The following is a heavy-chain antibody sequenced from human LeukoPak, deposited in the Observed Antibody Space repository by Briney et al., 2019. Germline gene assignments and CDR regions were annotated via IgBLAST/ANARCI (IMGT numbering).Heavy chain of an antibody. CDR1: GFTFSTYV. Sequence: PGGSLRLSCAASGFTFSTYVMSWVRQAPGKGLEWVSVIYSGGRTYYADSVGGRYTISRDNSKNTLYLQMNSLRAEDTAVYYCAARTAMAGTISFDYWGQGTLVTVSS. CDR2: IYSGGRT. J-gene: IGHJ4*02. V-gene: IGHV3-66*01. CDR3: AARTAMAGTISFDY. D-gene: IGHD6-19*01.